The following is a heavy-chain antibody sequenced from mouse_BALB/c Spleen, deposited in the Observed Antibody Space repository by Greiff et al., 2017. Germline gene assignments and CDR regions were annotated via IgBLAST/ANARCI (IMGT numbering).Heavy chain of an antibody. J-gene: IGHJ3*01. CDR2: IDPSDSYT. V-gene: IGHV1-69*02. CDR1: GYTFTSYW. Sequence: QVQLQQSGTVLARPGASVKLSCKASGYTFTSYWINWVKQRPGQGLEWIGEIDPSDSYTNYNQKFKGKATLTVDKSSSTAYMQLSSLTSEDSAVYYCARVDSSGYTWFAYWGQGTLVTVSA. D-gene: IGHD3-2*01. CDR3: ARVDSSGYTWFAY.